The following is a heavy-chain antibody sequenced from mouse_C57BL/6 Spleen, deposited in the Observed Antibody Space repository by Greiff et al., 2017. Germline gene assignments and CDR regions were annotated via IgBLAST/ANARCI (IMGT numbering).Heavy chain of an antibody. J-gene: IGHJ1*03. Sequence: EVQLQESEGGLVQPGSSMKLSCTASGFTFSDYYMAWVRQVPEKGLEWVANINYDGSSTYYLDSLKSRFIISRDNAKNILYLQMSSLKSEDTATYYCARDVITTVPYYCYFDVWGTGTTVTVSS. CDR3: ARDVITTVPYYCYFDV. CDR2: INYDGSST. V-gene: IGHV5-16*01. D-gene: IGHD1-1*01. CDR1: GFTFSDYY.